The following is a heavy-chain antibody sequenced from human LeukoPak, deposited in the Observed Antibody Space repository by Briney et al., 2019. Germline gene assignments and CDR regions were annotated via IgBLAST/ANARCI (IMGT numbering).Heavy chain of an antibody. D-gene: IGHD2-21*02. Sequence: SETLSLTCTVSGGSISSGGYYWSWIRQPPGKGLEWIGYIYHSGSTYYNPSLKSRVTISVDRSKNQFSLKLNSVTAADTAVYYCARYRNCGSDCYDAFDIWGQGTMVTVSS. CDR1: GGSISSGGYY. CDR3: ARYRNCGSDCYDAFDI. J-gene: IGHJ3*02. V-gene: IGHV4-30-2*01. CDR2: IYHSGST.